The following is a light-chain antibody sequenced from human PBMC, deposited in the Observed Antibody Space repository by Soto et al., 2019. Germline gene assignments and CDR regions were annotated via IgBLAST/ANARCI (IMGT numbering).Light chain of an antibody. Sequence: DIQMTQSPSTLSASVGDRVTITCRASQGISSWLAWYQQKPGEAPKLLIYAASSLQSGVPSRFSGSGSGTDFTLTISGLQPEDCATYYCQQTDSFPRTFGQGTKVDIK. CDR3: QQTDSFPRT. CDR2: AAS. V-gene: IGKV1-12*01. CDR1: QGISSW. J-gene: IGKJ1*01.